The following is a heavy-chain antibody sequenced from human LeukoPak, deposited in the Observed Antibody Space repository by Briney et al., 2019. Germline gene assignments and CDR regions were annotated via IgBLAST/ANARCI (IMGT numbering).Heavy chain of an antibody. D-gene: IGHD3-22*01. Sequence: PSETLSLTCAVYGASFSDYYWSWVRQPPGKGLEWIGEINHSGSTNYNPSLKSRVSISVDTSKNQFSLKLSSVTAADTAIYYCARENPSGYYNRPIDYWGQGTLVTVSS. CDR3: ARENPSGYYNRPIDY. V-gene: IGHV4-34*01. CDR1: GASFSDYY. J-gene: IGHJ4*02. CDR2: INHSGST.